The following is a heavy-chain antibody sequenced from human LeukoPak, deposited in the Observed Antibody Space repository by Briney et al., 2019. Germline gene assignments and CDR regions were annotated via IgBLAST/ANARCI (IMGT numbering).Heavy chain of an antibody. D-gene: IGHD4-17*01. CDR1: GFSFSSYN. V-gene: IGHV3-21*01. CDR2: ISSSISYI. CDR3: ARGCGDDYGDYGTPGYFDY. J-gene: IGHJ4*02. Sequence: GGSLRLSCAASGFSFSSYNMNWVRQAPGKGLEWVSSISSSISYIYYADSVKGRFTISRDNAKNSLYLQMNSLRAEDTAVYYCARGCGDDYGDYGTPGYFDYWGQGTLVTVSS.